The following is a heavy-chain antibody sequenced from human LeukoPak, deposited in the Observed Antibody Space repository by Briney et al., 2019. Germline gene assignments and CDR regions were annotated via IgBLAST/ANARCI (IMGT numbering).Heavy chain of an antibody. CDR3: ASRNSLFI. Sequence: GGSLRLSCAASGFTFSSYAMHWVRQAPGKGLEWVANIKQDGSEKYYVDSVKGRFTISRDNAKNSLYLQMNSLRAEDTAVYYCASRNSLFIWGQGALVTVSS. CDR1: GFTFSSYA. D-gene: IGHD4-23*01. V-gene: IGHV3-7*01. J-gene: IGHJ4*02. CDR2: IKQDGSEK.